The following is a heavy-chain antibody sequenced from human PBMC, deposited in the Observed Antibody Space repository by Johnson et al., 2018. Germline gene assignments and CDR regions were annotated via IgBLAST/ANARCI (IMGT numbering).Heavy chain of an antibody. Sequence: QVQLQESGPGLVKPSEPLSLTCTVSGGSISRYSWTWIRQPPGKGLEYIGSIDHSGVTDFNPSLTSRVSMSVDSSKIHFSLNLNSVTAADTAVYYCVRGRLGELEYWGQGTLVIVSS. V-gene: IGHV4-4*07. CDR2: IDHSGVT. CDR3: VRGRLGELEY. D-gene: IGHD3-16*01. J-gene: IGHJ4*02. CDR1: GGSISRYS.